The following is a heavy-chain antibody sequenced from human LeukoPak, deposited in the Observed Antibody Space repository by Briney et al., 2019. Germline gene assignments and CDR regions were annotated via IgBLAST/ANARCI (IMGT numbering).Heavy chain of an antibody. V-gene: IGHV3-30-3*01. CDR3: AKDDVSVGIFGVVIDYYYYGMGV. J-gene: IGHJ6*02. D-gene: IGHD3-3*01. Sequence: GGSLRLSCAASGFTFSSYAMHWVRQAPGKGLEWVAVISYDGSNKYYADSVKGRFTISRDNSKNTLYLQMNSLRAEDTAVYYCAKDDVSVGIFGVVIDYYYYGMGVWGQGTTVTVSS. CDR2: ISYDGSNK. CDR1: GFTFSSYA.